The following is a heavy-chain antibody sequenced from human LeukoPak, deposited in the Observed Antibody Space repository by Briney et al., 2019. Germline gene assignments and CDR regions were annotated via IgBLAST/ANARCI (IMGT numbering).Heavy chain of an antibody. Sequence: GESLKISCKGSGYSFTSYWIGWVRQMPGKGLEWMGIIYPGNSDTRYSPSFQGQVTISADKSISPAYLQWSSLKASDTAMYYCARQGYDILTGYLKGFDYWGQGTLVIVSS. CDR2: IYPGNSDT. J-gene: IGHJ4*02. D-gene: IGHD3-9*01. V-gene: IGHV5-51*01. CDR3: ARQGYDILTGYLKGFDY. CDR1: GYSFTSYW.